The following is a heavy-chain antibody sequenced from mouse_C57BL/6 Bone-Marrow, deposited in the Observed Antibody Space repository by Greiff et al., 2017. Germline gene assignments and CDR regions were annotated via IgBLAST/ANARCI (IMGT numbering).Heavy chain of an antibody. V-gene: IGHV1-64*01. CDR2: IHPNSGST. J-gene: IGHJ3*01. CDR3: ARLGGAWFAY. Sequence: QVQLQQSGAELVKPGASVKLSCKASGYTFTSYWMHWVKQRPGQGLEWIGMIHPNSGSTNYNEKLKSKATLTVDKSSRPAYMQLSILTAEDSAVYYWARLGGAWFAYWGQGTLVTVSA. CDR1: GYTFTSYW.